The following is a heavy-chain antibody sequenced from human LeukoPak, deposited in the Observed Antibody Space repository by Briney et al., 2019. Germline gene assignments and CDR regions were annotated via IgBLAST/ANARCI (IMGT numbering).Heavy chain of an antibody. J-gene: IGHJ4*02. Sequence: ASVKVSCKASGYTFTGYYMHWVRQAPGQGLEWMGRINPNSGGTNYAQKFQGRVTMTRDTSISTACMELSRLRSDDTAVYYCARGMIGYQLLTVDYWGQGTLVTVSS. CDR3: ARGMIGYQLLTVDY. V-gene: IGHV1-2*06. CDR2: INPNSGGT. D-gene: IGHD2-2*01. CDR1: GYTFTGYY.